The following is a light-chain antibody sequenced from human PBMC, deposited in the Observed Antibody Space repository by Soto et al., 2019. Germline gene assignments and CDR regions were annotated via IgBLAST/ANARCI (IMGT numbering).Light chain of an antibody. J-gene: IGKJ2*03. CDR2: HAS. CDR3: QQFNYYPYS. CDR1: QSISTW. V-gene: IGKV1-5*01. Sequence: DIQMTQSPSTLSAFVGDRVTITCRASQSISTWLAWYQQKPGKALKVLIYHASSLESGVPSRFRGSGSGTEFPLTITTLQPEDFATYYCQQFNYYPYSFGQGTKLEMK.